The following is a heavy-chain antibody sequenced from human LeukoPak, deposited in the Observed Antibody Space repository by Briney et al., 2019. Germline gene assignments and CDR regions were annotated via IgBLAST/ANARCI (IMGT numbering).Heavy chain of an antibody. CDR1: GGSISSYY. CDR3: ARGKTEQQLVPGVWFDP. J-gene: IGHJ5*02. CDR2: IYYSGST. Sequence: SETLSLTCTVSGGSISSYYWSWIRQPPGKGLEWIGYIYYSGSTNYNPSLKSRVTISVDTSKNQFSLKLSSVTAADTAVYYCARGKTEQQLVPGVWFDPWGQGTLVTVSS. V-gene: IGHV4-59*12. D-gene: IGHD6-13*01.